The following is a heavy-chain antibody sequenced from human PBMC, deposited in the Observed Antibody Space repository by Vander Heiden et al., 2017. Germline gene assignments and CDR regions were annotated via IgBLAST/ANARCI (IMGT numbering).Heavy chain of an antibody. D-gene: IGHD6-13*01. CDR1: GYTFTSYA. CDR2: INTNTGNP. J-gene: IGHJ5*02. Sequence: QAQLVQSGSELKKPGASVKVSCKASGYTFTSYAMQWVREAPGQGLEWMGWINTNTGNPTYAQGFTGRFVFSLDTSVSTAYLQICSLKPEDTAVYYCAREVAAGSGSWFDPWGQGTLVTVSS. V-gene: IGHV7-4-1*01. CDR3: AREVAAGSGSWFDP.